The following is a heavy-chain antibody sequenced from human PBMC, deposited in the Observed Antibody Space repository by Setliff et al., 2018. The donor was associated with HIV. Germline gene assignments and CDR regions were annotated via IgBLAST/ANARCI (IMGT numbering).Heavy chain of an antibody. CDR2: ISVTSETK. Sequence: GESLKISCAASGFTFDDYAMSWVRQLPGKGLEWVSYISVTSETKNYAGSVKGRFTISRDNARNTLYLQMNRLRAEDTAVYYCARDVSPGQDIVVVTATDYWGQGTLVTVSS. CDR1: GFTFDDYA. CDR3: ARDVSPGQDIVVVTATDY. J-gene: IGHJ4*02. V-gene: IGHV3-48*01. D-gene: IGHD2-21*02.